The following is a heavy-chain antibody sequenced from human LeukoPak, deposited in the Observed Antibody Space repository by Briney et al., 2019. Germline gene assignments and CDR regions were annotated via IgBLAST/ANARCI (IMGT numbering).Heavy chain of an antibody. J-gene: IGHJ4*02. CDR2: ISYDGSNK. V-gene: IGHV3-30*18. CDR1: GFTLSAYA. CDR3: AKDRSSSTSCSNY. Sequence: PGRSLRLSCAASGFTLSAYAMHWVRQAPGKGLEWVALISYDGSNKYYADFVKGRFTISRDSSKNTLYLQVNSLRAEDTAVYYCAKDRSSSTSCSNYWGQGTLVTVSS. D-gene: IGHD2-2*01.